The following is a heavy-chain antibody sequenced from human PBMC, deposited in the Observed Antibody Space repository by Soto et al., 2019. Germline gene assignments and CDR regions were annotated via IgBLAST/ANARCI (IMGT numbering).Heavy chain of an antibody. J-gene: IGHJ5*02. Sequence: SETLSLTCTVSSGSISTGVSIRSGRYSWSWIRQPPAKGLEWIGYIYHSGSTYYNPSLKSRVTMSVDTSKNQFSLKVTSVTAADMAINFFARGFLAGYYYDYSGSFRPDWFDPWGQGPLVTV. CDR2: IYHSGST. V-gene: IGHV4-30-2*01. D-gene: IGHD3-22*01. CDR3: ARGFLAGYYYDYSGSFRPDWFDP. CDR1: SGSISTGVSIRSGRYS.